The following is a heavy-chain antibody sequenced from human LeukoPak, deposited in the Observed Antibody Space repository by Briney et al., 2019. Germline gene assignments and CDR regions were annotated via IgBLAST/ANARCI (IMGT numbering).Heavy chain of an antibody. J-gene: IGHJ4*02. Sequence: PSETLSLTCTVSGGSISSSSYYWGWIRQPPGKGLEWIGSIYYSGSTYYNPSLKSRVTISVDTSKNQFSLKLSSVTAADTAVYYCARLPGTAMVSGFDYWGQGTLVTVSS. D-gene: IGHD5-18*01. CDR3: ARLPGTAMVSGFDY. V-gene: IGHV4-39*01. CDR1: GGSISSSSYY. CDR2: IYYSGST.